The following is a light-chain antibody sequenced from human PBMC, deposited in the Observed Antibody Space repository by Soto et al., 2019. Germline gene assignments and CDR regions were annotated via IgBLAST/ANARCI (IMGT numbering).Light chain of an antibody. V-gene: IGLV1-40*01. CDR3: QSYDSSLSGSV. Sequence: QSVLTQPPSVSGAPGQRVTISCTGSSSNIGARYDVHWYQQLPGTAPKLLIYGNNNRPSGVPDRFSGSKSGTSASLAITGLQAEDEADYYCQSYDSSLSGSVFAGGTKLTVL. CDR2: GNN. J-gene: IGLJ2*01. CDR1: SSNIGARYD.